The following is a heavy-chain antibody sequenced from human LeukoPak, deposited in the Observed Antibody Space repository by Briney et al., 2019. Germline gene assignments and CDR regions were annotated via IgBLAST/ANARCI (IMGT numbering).Heavy chain of an antibody. J-gene: IGHJ4*02. Sequence: GGSLRLSCAASGFTFSSYAMHWVRQAPGKGLEWVAVISYDGSNKYYADSVKGRFTISRDNSKNTLYLQMNSLRAKDTAVYYCARGEYSSGWYKGGRFDYWGQGTLVTVSS. D-gene: IGHD6-19*01. CDR2: ISYDGSNK. CDR3: ARGEYSSGWYKGGRFDY. V-gene: IGHV3-30*04. CDR1: GFTFSSYA.